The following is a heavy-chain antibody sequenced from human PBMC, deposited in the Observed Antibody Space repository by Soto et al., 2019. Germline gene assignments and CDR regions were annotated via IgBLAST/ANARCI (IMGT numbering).Heavy chain of an antibody. CDR2: ISWNSGTK. Sequence: APVKGLEWVSGISWNSGTKEYADSVKGRFTISRDNAKNSLHLQMSTLGAEDSAFYYCAKDTRPSRYTSSWFALRGQRALVTGFS. CDR3: AKDTRPSRYTSSWFAL. J-gene: IGHJ5*02. D-gene: IGHD6-13*01. V-gene: IGHV3-9*01.